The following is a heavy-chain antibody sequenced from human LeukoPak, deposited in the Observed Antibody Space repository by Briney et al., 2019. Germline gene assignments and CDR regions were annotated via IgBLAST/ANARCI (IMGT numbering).Heavy chain of an antibody. J-gene: IGHJ5*02. Sequence: ASVKVSCKASGYTFTRHGISWLRQASGQGLEWMGWISGYNGNTNYAEKLQGRVTMTTDTSPSTVYIELRRLRSDDTAVYYCARDSLYYGSGSYLGFDPWGQGTLVTVSS. CDR1: GYTFTRHG. CDR2: ISGYNGNT. CDR3: ARDSLYYGSGSYLGFDP. V-gene: IGHV1-18*01. D-gene: IGHD3-10*01.